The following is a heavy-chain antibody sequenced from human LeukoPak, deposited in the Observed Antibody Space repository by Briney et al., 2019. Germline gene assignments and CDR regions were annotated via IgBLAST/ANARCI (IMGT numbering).Heavy chain of an antibody. CDR1: GYTFTSYY. CDR3: ASSGSYYLGHYYYYYGMDV. J-gene: IGHJ6*02. CDR2: INPNSGGT. Sequence: GASVKVSCKASGYTFTSYYMHWVRQAPGQGLEWMGWINPNSGGTNYAQKFQGRVTMTRDTSISTAYMELSRLRSDDTAVYYCASSGSYYLGHYYYYYGMDVWGQGTTVTVSS. D-gene: IGHD1-26*01. V-gene: IGHV1-2*02.